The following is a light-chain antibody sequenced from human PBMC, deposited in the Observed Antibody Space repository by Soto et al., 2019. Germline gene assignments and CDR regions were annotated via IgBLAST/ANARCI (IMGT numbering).Light chain of an antibody. CDR1: QSLLYSDGRTY. CDR2: EVS. J-gene: IGKJ3*01. V-gene: IGKV2D-29*01. CDR3: MQTTQDPFT. Sequence: DTVMTQTPLSLSVTPGQPASISCKSSQSLLYSDGRTYLSWYLQKPGQPPQLLIYEVSNRLSGVPDRFSGSGSGTDFTLKLSRVEAEDVGVYYCMQTTQDPFTFGPGTKVDIK.